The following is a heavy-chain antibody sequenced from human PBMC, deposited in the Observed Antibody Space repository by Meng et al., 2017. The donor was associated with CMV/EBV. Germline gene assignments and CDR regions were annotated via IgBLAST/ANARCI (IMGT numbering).Heavy chain of an antibody. V-gene: IGHV3-15*01. CDR3: TTGYCSSTSCRRWYFDL. CDR1: FSNAW. D-gene: IGHD2-2*01. CDR2: IKSKTDGGTT. Sequence: FSNAWRSWVRHAPGKGLEWVGRIKSKTDGGTTDYAAPVKGRFTISRDDSKNTLYLQMNSLKTEDTAVYYCTTGYCSSTSCRRWYFDLWGRGTLVTVSS. J-gene: IGHJ2*01.